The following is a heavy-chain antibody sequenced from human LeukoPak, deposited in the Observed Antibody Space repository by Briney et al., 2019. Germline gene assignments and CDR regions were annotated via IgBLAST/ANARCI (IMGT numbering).Heavy chain of an antibody. CDR3: ARWTKNYFDY. CDR1: GGSISSDSFY. CDR2: MYYSGST. D-gene: IGHD3/OR15-3a*01. J-gene: IGHJ4*02. V-gene: IGHV4-39*01. Sequence: SETLSLTCSVSGGSISSDSFYWGWIRQPPGKGLEWIGSMYYSGSTYYNPSLKSRVTISVDTSKDQFSLKLSSVTAADTAVYYCARWTKNYFDYWGQGTLVTVSS.